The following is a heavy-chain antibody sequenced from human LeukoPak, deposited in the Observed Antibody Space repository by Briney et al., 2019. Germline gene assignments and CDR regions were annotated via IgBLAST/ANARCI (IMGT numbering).Heavy chain of an antibody. Sequence: SETLSLTCAVSGGSISSNWWSWVRQPPGKGLEWIGEIYHSGSTNYNPSLKSRVTISVDKSKNQFSLKLSSVTAADTAVYYCARGLPCSGGSCYPYGAFDIWGQGTMVTVSS. D-gene: IGHD2-15*01. J-gene: IGHJ3*02. CDR1: GGSISSNW. CDR3: ARGLPCSGGSCYPYGAFDI. V-gene: IGHV4-4*02. CDR2: IYHSGST.